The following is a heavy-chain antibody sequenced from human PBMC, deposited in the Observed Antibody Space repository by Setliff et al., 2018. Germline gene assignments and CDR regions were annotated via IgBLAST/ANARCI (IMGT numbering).Heavy chain of an antibody. V-gene: IGHV3-21*01. CDR3: ARAADSYGPPRSYMDV. CDR1: GFTFSSYS. CDR2: ISSSSSYI. J-gene: IGHJ6*03. Sequence: PGGSLRLSCAASGFTFSSYSLNWVRQAPGKGLEWVSSISSSSSYIYCADSVQGRFTISRDNAKNSLYLQMNSLRAEDTAVYYCARAADSYGPPRSYMDVWGKGTTVTVSS. D-gene: IGHD5-18*01.